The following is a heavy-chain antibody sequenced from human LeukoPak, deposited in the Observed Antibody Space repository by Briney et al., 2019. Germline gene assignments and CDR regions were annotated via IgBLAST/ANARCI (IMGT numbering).Heavy chain of an antibody. CDR2: TYYRSKWYS. CDR3: ARDLGTSGWHTFDY. D-gene: IGHD6-19*01. V-gene: IGHV6-1*01. CDR1: GESVSSKNGA. Sequence: HSQTLSVTCAISGESVSSKNGAWNWIRQSPSIGLEWLGRTYYRSKWYSDYAVSMNGRITITPDPSKNQCSLQLNSVTPDDTAVYYCARDLGTSGWHTFDYWGQGTLVTVSS. J-gene: IGHJ4*02.